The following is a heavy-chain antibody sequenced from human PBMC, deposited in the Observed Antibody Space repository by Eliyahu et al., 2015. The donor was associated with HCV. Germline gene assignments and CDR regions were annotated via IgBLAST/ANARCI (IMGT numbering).Heavy chain of an antibody. V-gene: IGHV4-39*01. CDR2: IYXSGTT. CDR1: CAXXSSGFYY. CDR3: ARLDNNGYYSLY. Sequence: QLRLQESGPGLVKPSETLSLTXTXXCAXXSSGFYYWGWIRXPPGKGLEWIGIIYXSGTTYYNPSLKSRITISVDTSKNQFSLELNSVTAADTAVYYCARLDNNGYYSLYWGQGALVTVSS. D-gene: IGHD3-22*01. J-gene: IGHJ4*02.